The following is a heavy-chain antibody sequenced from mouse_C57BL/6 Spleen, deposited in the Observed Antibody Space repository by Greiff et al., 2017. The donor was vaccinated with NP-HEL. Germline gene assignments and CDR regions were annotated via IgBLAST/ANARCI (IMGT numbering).Heavy chain of an antibody. D-gene: IGHD1-1*01. CDR1: GYTFTSYW. V-gene: IGHV1-50*01. CDR3: ARDYHYYGSSYLDY. Sequence: VQLQQPGAELVKPGASVKLSCKASGYTFTSYWMQWVKQRPGQGLEWIGEIDPSDSYTNYTQKFKGKATLTVDTSSSTAYMQLSSLTSEDSAVYYCARDYHYYGSSYLDYWGKGTTLTVSS. J-gene: IGHJ2*01. CDR2: IDPSDSYT.